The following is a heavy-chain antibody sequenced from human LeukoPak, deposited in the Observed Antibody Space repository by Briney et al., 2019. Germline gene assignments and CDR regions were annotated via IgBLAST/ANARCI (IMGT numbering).Heavy chain of an antibody. CDR3: ARDLVTNPPDY. Sequence: ASVKVSCKASGYTFSSYAISWVRQAPGQGLEWMGWISAYNGNTNYAQKLQDRVTMTTDTSTSTAYMELRSLRSDDTAVYYCARDLVTNPPDYWGQGTLVTVSS. CDR2: ISAYNGNT. V-gene: IGHV1-18*01. D-gene: IGHD1-14*01. CDR1: GYTFSSYA. J-gene: IGHJ4*02.